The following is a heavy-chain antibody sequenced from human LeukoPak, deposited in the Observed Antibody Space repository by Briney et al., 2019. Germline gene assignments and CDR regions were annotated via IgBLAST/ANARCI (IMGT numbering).Heavy chain of an antibody. Sequence: PGGSLRLSCTASGFTFTSYAMSWVRQAPGKGLEWVSAISGSGYDTYYADSVKGRFTVSRDNPKNTLYLQMNSLTAEDTAVYYCAKGKWNSKPYYFDYWGQGTLVTVSS. J-gene: IGHJ4*02. V-gene: IGHV3-23*01. CDR1: GFTFTSYA. D-gene: IGHD1-7*01. CDR2: ISGSGYDT. CDR3: AKGKWNSKPYYFDY.